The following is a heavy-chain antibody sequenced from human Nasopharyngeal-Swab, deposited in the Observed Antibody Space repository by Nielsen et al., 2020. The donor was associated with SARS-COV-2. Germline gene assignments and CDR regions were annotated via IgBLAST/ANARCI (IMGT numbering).Heavy chain of an antibody. V-gene: IGHV3-48*02. CDR3: VRGRRDWYEGGFDN. J-gene: IGHJ4*02. Sequence: GESLKISCEASGFTFSFYTMGWVRQAPGKGLEWISYISGSRAPTYYADSVEGRFTISRDNVKNSVFLQISSLRDEDTAVYYSVRGRRDWYEGGFDNWGQGTLVTVSS. CDR2: ISGSRAPT. CDR1: GFTFSFYT. D-gene: IGHD6-19*01.